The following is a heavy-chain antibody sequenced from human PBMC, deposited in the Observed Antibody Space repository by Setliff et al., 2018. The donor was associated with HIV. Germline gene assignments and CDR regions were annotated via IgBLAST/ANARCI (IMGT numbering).Heavy chain of an antibody. Sequence: RGESLKISCKGSGYSFTNYWIGWVRQMPGKGLEWMGIIYPADSDTRYSPSFQGQVTISSDKSISTAYLQWSSLKASDTAMYYCARHSSSGWYSDHDAFDIWGQGTMVTVSS. J-gene: IGHJ3*02. V-gene: IGHV5-51*01. CDR2: IYPADSDT. CDR1: GYSFTNYW. CDR3: ARHSSSGWYSDHDAFDI. D-gene: IGHD6-19*01.